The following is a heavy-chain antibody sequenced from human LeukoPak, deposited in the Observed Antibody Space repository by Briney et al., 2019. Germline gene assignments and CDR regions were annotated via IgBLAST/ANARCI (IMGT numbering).Heavy chain of an antibody. CDR1: GGSISSYY. V-gene: IGHV4-59*01. Sequence: PSETLSLTCTVSGGSISSYYWSWIRQPPGKGLEWIGYIYYSGSTNYNPSLKSRVTISVDTSKNQFSLKRSSVTAADTAVYYCARGGTSGYFVYDAFDIWGQGTMVTVSS. CDR3: ARGGTSGYFVYDAFDI. J-gene: IGHJ3*02. D-gene: IGHD3-9*01. CDR2: IYYSGST.